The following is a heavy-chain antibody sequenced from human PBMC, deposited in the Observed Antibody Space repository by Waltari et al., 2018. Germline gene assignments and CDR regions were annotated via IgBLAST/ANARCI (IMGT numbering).Heavy chain of an antibody. Sequence: EVQLVESGGGLIQPGGSLRLSCAASGFTVSSNYMSWVRQAPGKGLEGVSVIYSCGSTYYADSVKGRFTISRDNSKNTLYLQMNSLRAEDTAVYYCAREGTTVTTNYFDYWGQGTLVTVSS. J-gene: IGHJ4*02. V-gene: IGHV3-53*01. CDR3: AREGTTVTTNYFDY. CDR1: GFTVSSNY. D-gene: IGHD4-4*01. CDR2: IYSCGST.